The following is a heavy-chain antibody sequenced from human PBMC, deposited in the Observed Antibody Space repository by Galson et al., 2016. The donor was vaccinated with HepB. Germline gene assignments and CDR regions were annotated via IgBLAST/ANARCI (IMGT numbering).Heavy chain of an antibody. D-gene: IGHD3-9*01. Sequence: SLRLSCAASGFTFITYSMNWVRQAPGKGLEWVSSISGTGTYINYAESVKGRFTISRDNAKNLLYLQMNSLRAEDTAVYYCARGSNYDILTGYLSWGQGTLVTVSS. CDR3: ARGSNYDILTGYLS. CDR2: ISGTGTYI. V-gene: IGHV3-21*06. J-gene: IGHJ4*02. CDR1: GFTFITYS.